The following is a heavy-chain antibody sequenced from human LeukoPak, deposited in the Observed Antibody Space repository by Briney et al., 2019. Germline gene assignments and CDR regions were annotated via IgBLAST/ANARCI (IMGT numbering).Heavy chain of an antibody. CDR1: GFTFSSYG. CDR2: ISYDGSNK. J-gene: IGHJ4*02. Sequence: PGGSLRLSCAASGFTFSSYGMHWVRQAPGKGLEWVAVISYDGSNKYYADSVKGRFTISRDNSKNTLYLQMNSLRAEDTAVYYCTATPPPYYDLWSGDFDYWGQGTLVTVSS. D-gene: IGHD3-3*01. CDR3: TATPPPYYDLWSGDFDY. V-gene: IGHV3-30*03.